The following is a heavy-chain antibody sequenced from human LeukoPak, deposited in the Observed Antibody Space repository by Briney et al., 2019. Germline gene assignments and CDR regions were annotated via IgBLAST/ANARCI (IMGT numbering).Heavy chain of an antibody. D-gene: IGHD5-24*01. Sequence: GGSLRLSCAASGFTFSSYGMHWVRQAPGKGLEWVAFIRYDGSNKYYADSVKGRFTISRDNSKNTLYLQMNSLRAEDTAVYHCAKGDLYYYYMDVWGKGTTVTVSS. CDR2: IRYDGSNK. CDR1: GFTFSSYG. V-gene: IGHV3-30*02. J-gene: IGHJ6*03. CDR3: AKGDLYYYYMDV.